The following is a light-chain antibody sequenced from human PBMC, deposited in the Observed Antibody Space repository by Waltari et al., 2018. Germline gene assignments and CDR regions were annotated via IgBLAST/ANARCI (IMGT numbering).Light chain of an antibody. Sequence: EIVLTQSPATLSLSPGETATLSCRASQSFRTYLAWYQQRPGQPPRLLIYDISKRAAGIPARFSGSGSGTDFTLTISRLEPEDFAIYYCQQRSNWPGTFGQGTKVEIK. CDR2: DIS. V-gene: IGKV3-11*01. J-gene: IGKJ1*01. CDR1: QSFRTY. CDR3: QQRSNWPGT.